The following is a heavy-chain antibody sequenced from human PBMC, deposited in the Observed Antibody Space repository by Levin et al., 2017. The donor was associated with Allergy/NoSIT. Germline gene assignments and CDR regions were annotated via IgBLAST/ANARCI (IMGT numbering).Heavy chain of an antibody. CDR3: ARGVKNYYDSSGYYEFDY. V-gene: IGHV4-59*01. D-gene: IGHD3-22*01. Sequence: SETLSLTCTVSGGSISSYYWSWIRQPPGKGLEWIWYIYYSGSTNYNPSLKSRVTISVDTSKNQFSLKLSSVTAADTAVYYCARGVKNYYDSSGYYEFDYWGQGTLVTVSS. CDR1: GGSISSYY. CDR2: IYYSGST. J-gene: IGHJ4*02.